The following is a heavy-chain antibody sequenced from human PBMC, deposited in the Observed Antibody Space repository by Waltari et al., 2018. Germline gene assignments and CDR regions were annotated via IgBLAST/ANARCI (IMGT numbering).Heavy chain of an antibody. CDR3: AKGPRDNQTGIVPRMDV. CDR1: GFTFSSYG. D-gene: IGHD2-8*01. V-gene: IGHV3-33*06. CDR2: IWYDGSNK. Sequence: QVQLVESGGGVVQPGRSLRLSCAASGFTFSSYGMHWVRPAPGRGLEWVAVIWYDGSNKYYADSVKGRFTISRDNSKNTLYLQMNSLRAEDTAVYYCAKGPRDNQTGIVPRMDVWGKGTTVTVSS. J-gene: IGHJ6*03.